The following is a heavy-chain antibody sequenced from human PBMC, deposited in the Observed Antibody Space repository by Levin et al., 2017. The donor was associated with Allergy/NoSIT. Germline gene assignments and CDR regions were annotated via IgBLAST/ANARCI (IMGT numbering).Heavy chain of an antibody. D-gene: IGHD2-15*01. CDR1: GFTFSNYW. CDR3: ARNRDCNGGSCSNPDY. Sequence: PGGSLRLSCAASGFTFSNYWMNWVRQAPGKGLVWVSRINSDSSTTNYADSVKGRFTISRDNAKNTLYLQMNSLRAEDTALSYCARNRDCNGGSCSNPDYWGQGILVTVSS. CDR2: INSDSSTT. V-gene: IGHV3-74*01. J-gene: IGHJ4*02.